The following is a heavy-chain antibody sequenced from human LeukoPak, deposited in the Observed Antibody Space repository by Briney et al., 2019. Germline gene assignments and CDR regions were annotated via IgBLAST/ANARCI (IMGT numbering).Heavy chain of an antibody. CDR1: GGSISSYY. J-gene: IGHJ6*03. V-gene: IGHV4-59*01. Sequence: SETLSLTCTVSGGSISSYYWSWIRQPPGKGLEWIGYIYYSGSTNYNPSLKSRVTISVDTSKNQFSLKLSSVTAADTAVYYCARVEYSSSGLSYYYCYMDVWGKGTTVTVSS. CDR3: ARVEYSSSGLSYYYCYMDV. CDR2: IYYSGST. D-gene: IGHD6-6*01.